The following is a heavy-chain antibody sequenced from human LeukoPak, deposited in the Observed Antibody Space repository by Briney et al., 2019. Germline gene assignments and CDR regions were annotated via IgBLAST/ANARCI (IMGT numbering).Heavy chain of an antibody. J-gene: IGHJ3*02. V-gene: IGHV3-64*01. CDR2: ISSNGGST. D-gene: IGHD3-10*01. Sequence: GGSLTLSCAASGFTFSSYAMHWVRQAPGKGLEYVSAISSNGGSTYYANSVKGRFTISRDNSKNTLYLQMGSLRAEDMAVYYCARGITAGSFDIWGQGTMVTVSS. CDR3: ARGITAGSFDI. CDR1: GFTFSSYA.